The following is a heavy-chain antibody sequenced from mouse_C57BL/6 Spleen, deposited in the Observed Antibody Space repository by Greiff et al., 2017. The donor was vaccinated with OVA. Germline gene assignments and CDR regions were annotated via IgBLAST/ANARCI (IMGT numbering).Heavy chain of an antibody. Sequence: VQLQQPGAELVKPGASVKVSCKASGYTFTSYWMHWVKQRPGQGLEWIGRIHPSDSDNKYNQKFKGKATLTVDKSSSTAYMQLSSLTSEYSAVYYCAVATVVRYFDVWGTGTTVTVSS. D-gene: IGHD1-1*01. V-gene: IGHV1-74*01. J-gene: IGHJ1*03. CDR1: GYTFTSYW. CDR2: IHPSDSDN. CDR3: AVATVVRYFDV.